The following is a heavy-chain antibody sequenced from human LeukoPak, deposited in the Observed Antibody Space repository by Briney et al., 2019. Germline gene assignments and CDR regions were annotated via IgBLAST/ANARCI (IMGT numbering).Heavy chain of an antibody. V-gene: IGHV3-72*01. J-gene: IGHJ4*02. CDR2: IRNEANRYTT. CDR1: GLTLGGYY. D-gene: IGHD5-18*01. Sequence: QPGGSLRLSCAASGLTLGGYYMDWVRQAPGKGLEGVGRIRNEANRYTTEYAASVKGRFTISRDDSKNSLYLQMNSLKTEDTAVYYCTRLRNYGYDFWGQGTLVTVS. CDR3: TRLRNYGYDF.